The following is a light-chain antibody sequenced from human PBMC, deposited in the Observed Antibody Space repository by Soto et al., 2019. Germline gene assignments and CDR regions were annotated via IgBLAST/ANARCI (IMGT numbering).Light chain of an antibody. CDR1: QSVSSTY. Sequence: ELVLTQSPGTLSLSPGERATLSCRASQSVSSTYLAWYQQKPGQAPRLLIYGASTRATGIPDRFSGSGSGKDFTLTIIRLETEEFAMYYCQQYGSSRYTFGQGTKLEIK. CDR2: GAS. J-gene: IGKJ2*01. CDR3: QQYGSSRYT. V-gene: IGKV3-20*01.